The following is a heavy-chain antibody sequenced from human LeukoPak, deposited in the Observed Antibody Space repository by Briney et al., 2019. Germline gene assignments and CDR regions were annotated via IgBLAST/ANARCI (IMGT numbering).Heavy chain of an antibody. Sequence: GGSLRLSCTSSGFTFGDYAMSWVRQAPGKGLEWVGFIRSTAYGRTTEYAASVKGRFTISRDDSKTISYPQMNSLKTEGTAVYYCSGSFGHLTFFDDWGQGTLVTVSS. J-gene: IGHJ4*02. CDR3: SGSFGHLTFFDD. CDR2: IRSTAYGRTT. D-gene: IGHD3-10*01. CDR1: GFTFGDYA. V-gene: IGHV3-49*04.